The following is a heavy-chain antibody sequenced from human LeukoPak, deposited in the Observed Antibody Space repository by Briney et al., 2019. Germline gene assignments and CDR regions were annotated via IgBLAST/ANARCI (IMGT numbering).Heavy chain of an antibody. Sequence: ASVKVSCKVSGYTLTELSMHWVRQAPGKGLEWMGGFDPEDGETIYAQEFQGRVTMTEDTSTDTAYMELSSLRSEDTAVYYCATALGLRVGAIDHWGQGTLVTVSS. CDR1: GYTLTELS. CDR3: ATALGLRVGAIDH. J-gene: IGHJ4*02. CDR2: FDPEDGET. V-gene: IGHV1-24*01. D-gene: IGHD1-26*01.